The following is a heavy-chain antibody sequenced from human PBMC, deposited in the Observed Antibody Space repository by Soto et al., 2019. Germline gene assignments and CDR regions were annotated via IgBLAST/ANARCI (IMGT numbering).Heavy chain of an antibody. CDR2: ISANNGNT. J-gene: IGHJ4*02. D-gene: IGHD5-12*01. CDR3: ARVQSGYEFAY. V-gene: IGHV1-18*01. Sequence: QVQLVQSGAEVKKPGASVKVSCKASGYTFTSYGINWVRQAPGQGLEWMGWISANNGNTHDAQKPQGRVTMTTDTSSCTAYMELRRLRSADTALYDCARVQSGYEFAYWGQGTLVTVSS. CDR1: GYTFTSYG.